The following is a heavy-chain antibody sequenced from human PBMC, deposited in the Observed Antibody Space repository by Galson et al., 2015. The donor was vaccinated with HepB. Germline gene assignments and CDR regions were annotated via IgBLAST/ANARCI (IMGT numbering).Heavy chain of an antibody. CDR3: ARGWGIAAAPADY. CDR1: EFTFNDYY. CDR2: ISYDGSNK. V-gene: IGHV3-30-3*01. Sequence: SLRLSCAASEFTFNDYYMSWVRQAPGKGLEWVAVISYDGSNKYYADSVKGRFTISRDNSKNTLYLQMNSLRAEDTAVYYCARGWGIAAAPADYWGQGTLVTVSS. J-gene: IGHJ4*02. D-gene: IGHD6-13*01.